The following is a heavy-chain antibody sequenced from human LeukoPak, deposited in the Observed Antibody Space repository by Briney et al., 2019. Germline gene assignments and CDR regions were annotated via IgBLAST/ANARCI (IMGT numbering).Heavy chain of an antibody. CDR3: AKAQVVGATFPYYFDY. Sequence: QAGGSLRLSCAASGFTFSSYAMSWVRQAPGKGLEWVSAITGSGAGTYYADSVKGRLTISRDNSKNTLYLQMNSLRADDTAVYYCAKAQVVGATFPYYFDYWGQGSLVTVSS. CDR2: ITGSGAGT. D-gene: IGHD1-26*01. V-gene: IGHV3-23*01. CDR1: GFTFSSYA. J-gene: IGHJ4*02.